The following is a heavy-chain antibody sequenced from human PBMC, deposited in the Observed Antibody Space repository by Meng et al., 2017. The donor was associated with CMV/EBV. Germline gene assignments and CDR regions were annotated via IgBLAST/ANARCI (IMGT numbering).Heavy chain of an antibody. CDR2: IYYSGST. CDR1: SSSSYD. D-gene: IGHD2-2*01. Sequence: SSSSYDWGWIRQPPGKGLEWIAYIYYSGSTNYSPSLKSRVTISVDTSKNQFSLKLSSVTAADTAVYYCARVRGDIVVVPATNWFDPWGQGTLVTVSS. J-gene: IGHJ5*02. CDR3: ARVRGDIVVVPATNWFDP. V-gene: IGHV4-61*01.